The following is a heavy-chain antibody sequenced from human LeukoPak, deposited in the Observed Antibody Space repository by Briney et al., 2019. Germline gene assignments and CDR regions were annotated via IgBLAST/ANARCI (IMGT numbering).Heavy chain of an antibody. J-gene: IGHJ3*02. CDR1: GYTFTSYG. V-gene: IGHV1-18*01. CDR3: ARVVGLMREREIVLWFGELGAFDI. Sequence: ASVKVSCKASGYTFTSYGISWVRQAPGQGLEWMGWISGYNDNTNYAQNLQGRVTMTTDTSTSTAYLALRSLRSDDTAVYYCARVVGLMREREIVLWFGELGAFDIWGQGTMVTVSS. D-gene: IGHD3-10*01. CDR2: ISGYNDNT.